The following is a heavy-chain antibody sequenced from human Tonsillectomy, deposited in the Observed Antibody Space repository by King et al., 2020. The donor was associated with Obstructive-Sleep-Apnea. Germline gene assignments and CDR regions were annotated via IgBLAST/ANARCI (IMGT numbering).Heavy chain of an antibody. CDR3: ARGSLSGYGVKYFDY. V-gene: IGHV4-59*01. CDR1: GGSISSYY. CDR2: IYYTGST. J-gene: IGHJ4*02. Sequence: QLQESGPGLVKPSETLSLTCTVSGGSISSYYWSWVRQPPEKGLEWIGYIYYTGSTNYNPSLKSRVTMSVDTSKNQFSLKLNCVTAADTGVYYCARGSLSGYGVKYFDYWGQGSLLTVSS. D-gene: IGHD3-22*01.